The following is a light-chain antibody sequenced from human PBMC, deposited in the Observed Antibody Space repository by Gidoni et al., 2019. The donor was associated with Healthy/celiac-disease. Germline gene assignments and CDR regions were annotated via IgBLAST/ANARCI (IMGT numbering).Light chain of an antibody. Sequence: QSALTQPASVSGSPGQSITISCTGTSSAVGGYNYVSWYQQHPGKAPKLMIYDVSNRPSGVSNRFSGSKSGNTAYLTISGLQAEDEADYYCSSYTSSSTLDVFGTGTKVTVL. CDR3: SSYTSSSTLDV. V-gene: IGLV2-14*01. CDR2: DVS. J-gene: IGLJ1*01. CDR1: SSAVGGYNY.